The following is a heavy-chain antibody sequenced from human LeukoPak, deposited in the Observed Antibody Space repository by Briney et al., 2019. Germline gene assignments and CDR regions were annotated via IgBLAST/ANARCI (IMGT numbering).Heavy chain of an antibody. V-gene: IGHV1-69*05. CDR3: ARAKYGYAKNWFDP. J-gene: IGHJ5*02. CDR2: IIPIFGTA. Sequence: SVKVSCKASGGTFSSYAISWVRQAPGQGLEWMGRIIPIFGTANYAQKFQGRVTITTDESTSTAYMELSSLRSEDTAVYYCARAKYGYAKNWFDPWGQGTLVTVSS. CDR1: GGTFSSYA. D-gene: IGHD5-12*01.